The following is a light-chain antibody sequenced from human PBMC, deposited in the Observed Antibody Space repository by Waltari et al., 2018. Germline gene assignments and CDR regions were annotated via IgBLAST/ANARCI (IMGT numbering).Light chain of an antibody. CDR2: WAS. Sequence: DIVMTQSPDSLAVSLGERAAINCKSSQTVLYSSNNKNYLAWYQQKPGQPPKLLIYWASTRESGVPDRFSGSGSGTHFTLTISSLQAEDVAVYYCQKYYSSVTFGGGTKVEIK. V-gene: IGKV4-1*01. CDR3: QKYYSSVT. J-gene: IGKJ4*01. CDR1: QTVLYSSNNKNY.